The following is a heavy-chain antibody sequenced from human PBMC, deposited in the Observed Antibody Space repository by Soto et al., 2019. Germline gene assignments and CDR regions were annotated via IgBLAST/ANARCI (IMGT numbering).Heavy chain of an antibody. Sequence: GGSLRLSCAASGFTFSSYSMNWVRQAPGKGLEWVSSISSSSSYIYYADSVKGRFTISRDNAKNSLYLQMNSLRAEDTAVYYCARDGGLTVTTPFDCWGQGTLVTVSS. D-gene: IGHD4-17*01. V-gene: IGHV3-21*01. CDR3: ARDGGLTVTTPFDC. J-gene: IGHJ4*02. CDR1: GFTFSSYS. CDR2: ISSSSSYI.